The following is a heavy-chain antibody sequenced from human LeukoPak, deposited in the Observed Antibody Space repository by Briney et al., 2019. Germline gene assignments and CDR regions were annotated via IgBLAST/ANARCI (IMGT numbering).Heavy chain of an antibody. V-gene: IGHV3-15*01. CDR3: TTSPPAAPEDY. Sequence: NPGGSLRLSCAASGFTFSNAWMSWVRQAPGKGLEWVGHIKGKTDGGTTDYAAPVKGRFTISRDDSKNTLYLQMNSLKTEDTAVYYCTTSPPAAPEDYWGQGTLVTVSS. J-gene: IGHJ4*02. D-gene: IGHD2-2*01. CDR2: IKGKTDGGTT. CDR1: GFTFSNAW.